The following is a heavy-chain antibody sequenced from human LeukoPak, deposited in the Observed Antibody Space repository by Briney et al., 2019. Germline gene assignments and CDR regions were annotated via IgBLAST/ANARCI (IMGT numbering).Heavy chain of an antibody. CDR3: ARGWGIVVENAFDI. CDR1: GYTFTSYD. V-gene: IGHV1-8*01. Sequence: ASVKVSCKASGYTFTSYDINWVRQATGQGLEWMGWMNPNSGNTGYAQKFQGRVTMTRNTSISTAYMELSSLRSEDTAVYYCARGWGIVVENAFDIWGQGTTVTVSS. CDR2: MNPNSGNT. D-gene: IGHD3-22*01. J-gene: IGHJ3*02.